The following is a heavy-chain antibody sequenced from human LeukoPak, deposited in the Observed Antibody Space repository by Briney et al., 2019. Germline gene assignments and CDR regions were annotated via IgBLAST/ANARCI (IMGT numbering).Heavy chain of an antibody. J-gene: IGHJ4*02. CDR2: ISYDGSNK. D-gene: IGHD2-15*01. CDR1: GFTFSSYG. Sequence: GGSLRLSCAASGFTFSSYGMHWVRQAPGKGLEWVAVISYDGSNKYYADSVKGRFTISRDNSKNTLYLQMNSLRAEDTAVYYCAKDASHKYCSGGSCYSYYFDYWGQGTLVTVSS. V-gene: IGHV3-30*18. CDR3: AKDASHKYCSGGSCYSYYFDY.